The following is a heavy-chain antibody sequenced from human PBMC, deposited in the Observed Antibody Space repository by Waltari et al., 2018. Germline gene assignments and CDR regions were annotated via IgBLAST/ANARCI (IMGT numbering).Heavy chain of an antibody. D-gene: IGHD2-2*01. J-gene: IGHJ4*02. CDR2: IVGSGGST. Sequence: EVQLLEAGGGLVQPGGSLRLCCEAYGFTFSSYAMSWVRQSPGKGLDCVSAIVGSGGSTYYADSVKGRFTISRDNSKNTLYLQMNSLRAEDTAVYYCAPAAGPFDYWGQGTLVTVSS. CDR3: APAAGPFDY. CDR1: GFTFSSYA. V-gene: IGHV3-23*01.